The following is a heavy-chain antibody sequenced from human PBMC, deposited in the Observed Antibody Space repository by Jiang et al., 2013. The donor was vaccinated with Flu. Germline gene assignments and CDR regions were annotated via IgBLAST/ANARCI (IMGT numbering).Heavy chain of an antibody. CDR2: IYYSGST. Sequence: YGSGLVKPSETLSLTCTVSGGSISSYYWSWIRQPPGKGLEWIGYIYYSGSTNYNPSLKSRVTISVDTSKNQFSLKLSSVIAADTAVYYCARESRLIYYYYGMDVVGPRATVTVSS. J-gene: IGHJ6*02. CDR1: GGSISSYY. CDR3: ARESRLIYYYYGMDV. V-gene: IGHV4-59*01.